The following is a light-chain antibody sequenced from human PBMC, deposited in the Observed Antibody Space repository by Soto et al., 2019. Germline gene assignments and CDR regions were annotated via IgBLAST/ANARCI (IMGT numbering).Light chain of an antibody. CDR1: QSISGN. CDR3: QQRYYWPIT. V-gene: IGKV3-11*02. CDR2: ADS. Sequence: EIVLTQSPATLSPSPGERATLSCRASQSISGNLGWYQQKPGQAPMLLIYADSNRATGSPATFSGSGSGRDFKLTISSLEPEYCSVYDCQQRYYWPITFGQGTRLESK. J-gene: IGKJ5*01.